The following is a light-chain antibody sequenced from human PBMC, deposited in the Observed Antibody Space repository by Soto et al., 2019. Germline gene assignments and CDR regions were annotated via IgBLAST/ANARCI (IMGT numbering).Light chain of an antibody. J-gene: IGKJ4*01. Sequence: IQLTQSPSSLSASVGGRVTITCRASQDIAIYLAWYQQKPGEAPKLLIYAASTLYGGVPSRFSGSGSGTEFTLTISSLQPEDFATYYCQQLNSYPFTFGGGTKVDIK. CDR1: QDIAIY. CDR2: AAS. CDR3: QQLNSYPFT. V-gene: IGKV1-9*01.